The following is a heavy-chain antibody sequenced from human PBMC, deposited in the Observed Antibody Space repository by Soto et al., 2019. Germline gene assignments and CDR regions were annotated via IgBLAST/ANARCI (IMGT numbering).Heavy chain of an antibody. CDR2: IIPIFGTA. Sequence: SVKVSCKASGGTFSSYAISWVRQAPGQGLEWMGGIIPIFGTANYAQKFQGRVTITADESTSTAYMELSSLRSEDTAVYYCARDPNQGCLQWSGPFDYWGQGTLVTVSS. CDR1: GGTFSSYA. D-gene: IGHD3-3*01. CDR3: ARDPNQGCLQWSGPFDY. V-gene: IGHV1-69*13. J-gene: IGHJ4*02.